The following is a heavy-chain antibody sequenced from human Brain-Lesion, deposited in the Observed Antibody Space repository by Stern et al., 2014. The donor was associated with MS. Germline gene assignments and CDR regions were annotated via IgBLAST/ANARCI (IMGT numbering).Heavy chain of an antibody. Sequence: VQLVESGGDLVQPGRSLRLSCAAFGFTFDDYAMHWVRQAPGKGLEWVAGISWTSGTIGYADSVKGRFTTSRDNAYSSLYLQMNSLRPEDTALYYCARDITGSSAYFDYWGQGTLVTVSS. D-gene: IGHD1-14*01. CDR2: ISWTSGTI. CDR3: ARDITGSSAYFDY. J-gene: IGHJ4*02. CDR1: GFTFDDYA. V-gene: IGHV3-9*01.